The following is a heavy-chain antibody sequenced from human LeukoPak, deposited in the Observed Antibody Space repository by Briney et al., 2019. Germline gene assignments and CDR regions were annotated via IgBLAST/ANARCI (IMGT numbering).Heavy chain of an antibody. J-gene: IGHJ4*02. V-gene: IGHV4-59*01. CDR2: IYYRGST. CDR1: GGSISSDY. CDR3: ARLSGYSSGHYYSDY. D-gene: IGHD3-22*01. Sequence: PSETLSLTCTVSGGSISSDYWSWIRQPPGKGLEWIGYIYYRGSTNYNPSLKSRVTISVDASKNQFSLKLSSVTAADTAVYYCARLSGYSSGHYYSDYWGQGTLVTVSS.